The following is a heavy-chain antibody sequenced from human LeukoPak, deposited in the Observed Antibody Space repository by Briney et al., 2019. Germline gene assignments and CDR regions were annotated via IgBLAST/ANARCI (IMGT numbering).Heavy chain of an antibody. Sequence: SVKVSCTASGGTFSSYAISWGRQAPGQGLEWMGGIIPIFGTANYAQKFQGRVTMTEDTSTDTAYMELSSLRSEDTAVYYCATDKTRGNHRGYFDYWGQGTLVTVFS. J-gene: IGHJ4*02. CDR1: GGTFSSYA. CDR3: ATDKTRGNHRGYFDY. D-gene: IGHD1-14*01. CDR2: IIPIFGTA. V-gene: IGHV1-69*06.